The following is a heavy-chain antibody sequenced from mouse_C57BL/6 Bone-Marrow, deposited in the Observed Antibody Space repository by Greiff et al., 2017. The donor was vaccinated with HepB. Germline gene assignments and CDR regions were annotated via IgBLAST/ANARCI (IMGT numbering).Heavy chain of an antibody. CDR2: INPNNGYT. D-gene: IGHD1-1*01. V-gene: IGHV1-7*01. Sequence: QVQLQQSGAELAKPGASVKLSCKASGYTFTSYWMHWVKQRPGQGLEWIGYINPNNGYTKYNQKFKDKATLTTDKSSSTTYMKLSSLTYEDSAVYYCASYGSSYYFDYWGQGTTLTVSS. J-gene: IGHJ2*01. CDR1: GYTFTSYW. CDR3: ASYGSSYYFDY.